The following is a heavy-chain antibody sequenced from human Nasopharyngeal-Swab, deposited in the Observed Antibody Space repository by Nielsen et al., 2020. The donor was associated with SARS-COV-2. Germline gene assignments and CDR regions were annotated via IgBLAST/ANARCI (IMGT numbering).Heavy chain of an antibody. J-gene: IGHJ4*02. CDR3: ARDPADYGSSGYMIS. D-gene: IGHD3-22*01. V-gene: IGHV3-21*01. CDR2: ISSSSSYI. Sequence: VRQAPGKGLEWVSSISSSSSYIYYADSVKGRFTISRDNAKNSLYLQMNSLRAEDTAVYYCARDPADYGSSGYMISWGQGTLVTVSS.